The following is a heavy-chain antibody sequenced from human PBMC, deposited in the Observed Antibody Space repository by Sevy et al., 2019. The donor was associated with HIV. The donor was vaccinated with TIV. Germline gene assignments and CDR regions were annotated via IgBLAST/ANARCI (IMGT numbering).Heavy chain of an antibody. D-gene: IGHD2-2*01. CDR3: ARAIVVVPAAMGSDYYVDY. Sequence: ASVKVSCKASGYTFTGYYMHWVRRAPGQGLEWMGRINPNSGGTNYAQKFQGRVTMTRDTYISAAYMKLSRLRSDDTAVNKCARAIVVVPAAMGSDYYVDYWGQGTLVTVSS. J-gene: IGHJ4*02. V-gene: IGHV1-2*06. CDR2: INPNSGGT. CDR1: GYTFTGYY.